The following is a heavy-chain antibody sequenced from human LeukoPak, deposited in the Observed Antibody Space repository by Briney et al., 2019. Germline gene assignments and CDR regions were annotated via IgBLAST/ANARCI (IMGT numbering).Heavy chain of an antibody. CDR1: GFTFSSYE. J-gene: IGHJ4*02. CDR2: IRSRGSTI. V-gene: IGHV3-48*03. D-gene: IGHD4-17*01. Sequence: PGGSLRLSCAASGFTFSSYEMNWVRQAPGQGLEWVSYIRSRGSTIYSVDSVKHRFTSSRNNAKNSLYLQMNSLRAEDTAVYYGARGPSVTQVYCGQGTLGTVSS. CDR3: ARGPSVTQVY.